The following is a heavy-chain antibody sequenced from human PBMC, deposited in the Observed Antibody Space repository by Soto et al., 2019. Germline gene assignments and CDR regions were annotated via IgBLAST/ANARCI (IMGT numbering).Heavy chain of an antibody. CDR3: ARGIKYGDYSRWFDP. CDR1: GYIFTNYD. D-gene: IGHD4-17*01. J-gene: IGHJ5*02. CDR2: INPNSGHT. V-gene: IGHV1-8*01. Sequence: QVRLVQSGAEVKKPGASVQVSCKASGYIFTNYDINWVRKATGQGLEYLGWINPNSGHTGSVQKFKGIVTMTRNTSINTAYMELNSLISEDTDVYYCARGIKYGDYSRWFDPCGQGTLVTVSS.